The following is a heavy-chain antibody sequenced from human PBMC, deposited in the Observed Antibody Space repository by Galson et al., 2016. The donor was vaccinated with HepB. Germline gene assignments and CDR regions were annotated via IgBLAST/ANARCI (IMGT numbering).Heavy chain of an antibody. CDR1: GFTFSSYG. J-gene: IGHJ6*03. CDR3: ARRYYYGSASPYYYMDV. CDR2: IYYDGSNK. D-gene: IGHD3-10*01. V-gene: IGHV3-33*01. Sequence: SLRLSCAASGFTFSSYGMHWVRQAPGKGLEWVTFIYYDGSNKYYADSVKGRFTVSRDNSKNMVYPEMNSLRAEDTAVYYCARRYYYGSASPYYYMDVWGKGTTVTVSS.